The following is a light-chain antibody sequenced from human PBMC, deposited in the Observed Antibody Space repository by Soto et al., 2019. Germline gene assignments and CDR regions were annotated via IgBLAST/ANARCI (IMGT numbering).Light chain of an antibody. CDR1: PSVTNF. J-gene: IGKJ5*01. CDR2: GAF. Sequence: EIALTQSPATLSWSPGERATLSCRASPSVTNFLAWYQQKPGQAPRLLIYGAFNRATGIPARFSGSGSGTHFTLTISSLEPEDFAVYYCQQRNIWPPVTFGQGTRLEI. CDR3: QQRNIWPPVT. V-gene: IGKV3-11*01.